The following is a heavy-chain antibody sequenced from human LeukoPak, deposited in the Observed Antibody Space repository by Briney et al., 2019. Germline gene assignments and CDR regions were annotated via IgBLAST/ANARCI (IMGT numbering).Heavy chain of an antibody. CDR1: GGSISSGSYY. CDR2: IYTSGST. CDR3: ARGPGRAGRNYDSSGYYYDGHYYMDV. Sequence: SETLSLTCTVSGGSISSGSYYWSWIRQPAGKGLEWIGRIYTSGSTNYNPSLKSRVTISVDTSKNQFSLKLSSVTAADTAVYYCARGPGRAGRNYDSSGYYYDGHYYMDVWGQGTMVTVSS. D-gene: IGHD3-22*01. V-gene: IGHV4-61*02. J-gene: IGHJ6*03.